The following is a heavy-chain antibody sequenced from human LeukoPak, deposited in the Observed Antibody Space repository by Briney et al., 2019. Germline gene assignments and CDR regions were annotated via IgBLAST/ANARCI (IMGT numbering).Heavy chain of an antibody. CDR2: RKQDGSEK. D-gene: IGHD6-13*01. CDR1: GFTFSYHW. J-gene: IGHJ4*02. Sequence: GGSLRLSCTASGFTFSYHWINWVRQAPGKGLEWVASRKQDGSEKWYVGSVKGRFTISRDNAKNSVYLQMNNMRAEDTAVYYCLRDRGYSTYDCWGQGTLVTVSS. V-gene: IGHV3-7*01. CDR3: LRDRGYSTYDC.